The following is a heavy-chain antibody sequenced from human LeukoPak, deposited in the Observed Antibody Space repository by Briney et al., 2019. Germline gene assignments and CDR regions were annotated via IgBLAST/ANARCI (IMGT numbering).Heavy chain of an antibody. Sequence: PGGSLRLSCAASGFTFSSYAMSWVRQAPGKGLEWVSSISSSSSYIYYADSVKGRFTISRDNAKNSLYLQMNSLRAEDTAVYYCASGRVGDYWGQGTLVTVSS. D-gene: IGHD3-10*01. J-gene: IGHJ4*02. CDR3: ASGRVGDY. CDR2: ISSSSSYI. CDR1: GFTFSSYA. V-gene: IGHV3-21*01.